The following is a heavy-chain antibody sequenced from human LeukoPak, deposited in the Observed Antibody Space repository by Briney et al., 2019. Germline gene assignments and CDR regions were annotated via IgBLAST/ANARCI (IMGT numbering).Heavy chain of an antibody. Sequence: GGSLRLSCAASGFTFSSYSMNWVRQAPGKGLEWVSYISSSSSTIYYADSVKGRLTISRDNAKNSLYLQMNSLRAEDTAVYYRASSTLYYDFWSGYYYFDYWGQGTLVTVSS. J-gene: IGHJ4*02. CDR2: ISSSSSTI. CDR1: GFTFSSYS. V-gene: IGHV3-48*01. D-gene: IGHD3-3*01. CDR3: ASSTLYYDFWSGYYYFDY.